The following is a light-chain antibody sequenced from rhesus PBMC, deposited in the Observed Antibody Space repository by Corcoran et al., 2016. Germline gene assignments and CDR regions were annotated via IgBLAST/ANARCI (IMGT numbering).Light chain of an antibody. CDR1: ESVGSY. Sequence: EIVMTQSPATLSLSPGETATLSCRASESVGSYLAWYQQKPGQAPKLLVNSAYFRATGIPDRFSGSGSRTEFTLTISSLEPEDVGVYHCQQYNDLLWTFGQGTKVEIK. CDR3: QQYNDLLWT. J-gene: IGKJ1*01. CDR2: SAY. V-gene: IGKV3-40*03.